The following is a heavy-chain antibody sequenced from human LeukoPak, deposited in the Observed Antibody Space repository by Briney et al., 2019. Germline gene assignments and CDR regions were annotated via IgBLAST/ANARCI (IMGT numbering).Heavy chain of an antibody. V-gene: IGHV3-74*01. CDR1: GFTFSSYW. J-gene: IGHJ4*02. D-gene: IGHD4-17*01. CDR2: INSDGSIT. CDR3: AKDRRTTVTTGY. Sequence: GGSLRLPCAASGFTFSSYWMHWVRQVPGKGLVWVSRINSDGSITSYADSVKGRFTISRDNAKNTLYLQMNSLRAEDTAVYYCAKDRRTTVTTGYWGQGTLVTVSS.